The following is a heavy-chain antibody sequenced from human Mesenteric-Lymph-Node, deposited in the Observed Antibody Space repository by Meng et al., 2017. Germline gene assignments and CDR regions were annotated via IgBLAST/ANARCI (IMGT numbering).Heavy chain of an antibody. Sequence: GESLKISCAASGFTFSSYWMHWVRQAPGKGLVWVSRINSDGSSTSYADSVKGRFTISRDNAKNSLYLQMNSLRAEDTAVYYCARTATMVRGVIPEFDYWGQGTLVTVSS. CDR1: GFTFSSYW. D-gene: IGHD3-10*01. CDR3: ARTATMVRGVIPEFDY. V-gene: IGHV3-74*01. J-gene: IGHJ4*02. CDR2: INSDGSST.